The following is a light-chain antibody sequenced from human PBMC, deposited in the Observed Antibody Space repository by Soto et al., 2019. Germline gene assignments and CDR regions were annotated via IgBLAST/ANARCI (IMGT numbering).Light chain of an antibody. CDR3: SSHTSGSTRV. Sequence: QSVLTQPASVSGSHGQSIAISCTGTSSDVGGYDYVSWYQQHPDKAPKLMIYEVTKRPSGVSNRFSGSKSGNTASLTISGLQPEDEADYYCSSHTSGSTRVFRSGTKVTVL. CDR2: EVT. V-gene: IGLV2-14*01. J-gene: IGLJ1*01. CDR1: SSDVGGYDY.